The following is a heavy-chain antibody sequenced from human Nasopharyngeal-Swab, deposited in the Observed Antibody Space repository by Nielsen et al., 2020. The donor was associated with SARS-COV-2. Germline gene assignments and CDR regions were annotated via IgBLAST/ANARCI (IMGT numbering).Heavy chain of an antibody. CDR2: IDWDDDK. D-gene: IGHD1-1*01. CDR3: ARVPATGYYFDY. V-gene: IGHV2-70*01. J-gene: IGHJ4*02. Sequence: SGPTLVKPTQTLTLTCTFSGFSLSTSGMSVSWIRQPPGKALEWLALIDWDDDKYYSTSLKTSLTISKDTSKNQVVLTMTNMDPADTATYYCARVPATGYYFDYWGQGTLVTVSS. CDR1: GFSLSTSGMS.